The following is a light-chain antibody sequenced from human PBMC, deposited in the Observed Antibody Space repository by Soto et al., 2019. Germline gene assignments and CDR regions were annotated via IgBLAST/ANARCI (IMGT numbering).Light chain of an antibody. CDR1: QSVSSN. CDR2: GAS. CDR3: QQYSKWPPIT. V-gene: IGKV3D-15*01. J-gene: IGKJ1*01. Sequence: EIALAHSASTLSVSPGKRATLSCRASQSVSSNLAWYQQRPGQAPRLLIYGASTRATGIPARFSGSGSGTEFTLTISSLQSEDFAVYYCQQYSKWPPITFGQGTRVDIK.